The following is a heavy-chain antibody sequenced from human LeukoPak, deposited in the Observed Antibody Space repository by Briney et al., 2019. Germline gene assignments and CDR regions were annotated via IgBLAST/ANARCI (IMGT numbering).Heavy chain of an antibody. CDR2: INPNGGST. D-gene: IGHD3-22*01. J-gene: IGHJ4*02. CDR3: ARSFGAPHYYDTSGYIDY. Sequence: ASVKVSCKASGYTFTSYYIHWVRQAPGQGLEWMGVINPNGGSTNYAQQFQGRVTVTRDTSTSTVYMDLSGLRSEDTAFYYCARSFGAPHYYDTSGYIDYWGQGTLVTVSS. V-gene: IGHV1-46*01. CDR1: GYTFTSYY.